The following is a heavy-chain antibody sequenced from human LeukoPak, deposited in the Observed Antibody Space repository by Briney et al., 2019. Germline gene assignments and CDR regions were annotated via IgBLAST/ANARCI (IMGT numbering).Heavy chain of an antibody. CDR1: GGSISSYY. V-gene: IGHV4-59*01. D-gene: IGHD1-20*01. CDR3: ARITGTFYMDV. J-gene: IGHJ6*03. CDR2: IYYSGST. Sequence: SETLSLTCTVSGGSISSYYWSWIRQPPGKGLEWIGYIYYSGSTNYKPSLKSRVTISVDTSKNQFSLKLRSVTAADTAVYYCARITGTFYMDVWGKGTTVTVSS.